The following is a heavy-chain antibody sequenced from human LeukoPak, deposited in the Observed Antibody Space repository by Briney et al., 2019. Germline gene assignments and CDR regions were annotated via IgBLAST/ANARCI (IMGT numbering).Heavy chain of an antibody. D-gene: IGHD2-15*01. CDR2: INPNSGGA. Sequence: ASVKVSCKASGYTFTGYYMHWVRQAPGQGLEWMGRINPNSGGANYAQKFQGRVTMTRDTSISTVFMELSRLRSDDTAVYYCFSSGCGSGDSCYSGSFDYWGQGTLVTVSS. CDR3: FSSGCGSGDSCYSGSFDY. CDR1: GYTFTGYY. J-gene: IGHJ4*02. V-gene: IGHV1-2*06.